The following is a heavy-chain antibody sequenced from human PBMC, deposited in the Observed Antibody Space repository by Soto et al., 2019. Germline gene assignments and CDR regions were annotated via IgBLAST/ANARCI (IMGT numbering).Heavy chain of an antibody. CDR2: INPNRGGT. Sequence: QVQLVQSGAEVKKPGASVKVSCKASGYTFTGYYMHWVRQAPGQGLEWMGWINPNRGGTNYAQKFQGLVTMTRDTSISTAYMELSRLRSDDTAVYYCARDHSISSRWGHYYYYGMDVWGQGTTVTVSS. J-gene: IGHJ6*02. CDR3: ARDHSISSRWGHYYYYGMDV. D-gene: IGHD6-6*01. CDR1: GYTFTGYY. V-gene: IGHV1-2*04.